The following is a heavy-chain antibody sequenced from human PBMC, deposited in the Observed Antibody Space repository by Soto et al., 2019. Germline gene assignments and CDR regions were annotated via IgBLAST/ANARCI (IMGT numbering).Heavy chain of an antibody. CDR3: AKDTGYSSSWYLGEANWFDP. V-gene: IGHV3-23*01. Sequence: PGGSLRLSCAASGFTFSSYAMSWVRQAPGKGLEWVSAVSGSGGSTYYADSVKGRFTIFRDNSKNTLYLQMNSLRAEDTAVYYFAKDTGYSSSWYLGEANWFDPWGQGTLVTVSS. D-gene: IGHD6-13*01. J-gene: IGHJ5*02. CDR1: GFTFSSYA. CDR2: VSGSGGST.